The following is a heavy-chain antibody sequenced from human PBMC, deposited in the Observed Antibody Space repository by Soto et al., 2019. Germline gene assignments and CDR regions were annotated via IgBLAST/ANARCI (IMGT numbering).Heavy chain of an antibody. D-gene: IGHD2-21*02. V-gene: IGHV1-69*13. CDR3: ARAMTSPHYYYYYGMDV. Sequence: SVKVSCKASGGTFSSYAISWVRQAPGQGLEWMGGIIPIFGTANYAQKFQGRVTITADESTSTAYMELSSLRSEDTAVYYCARAMTSPHYYYYYGMDVWGQGTTVTVSS. J-gene: IGHJ6*02. CDR2: IIPIFGTA. CDR1: GGTFSSYA.